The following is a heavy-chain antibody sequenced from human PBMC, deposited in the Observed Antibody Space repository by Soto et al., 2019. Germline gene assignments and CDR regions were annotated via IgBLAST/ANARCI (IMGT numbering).Heavy chain of an antibody. CDR2: MYYNGNS. Sequence: SSETLSLTCTVSGGSISNYYWSWIRQPPGKGLEWIGYMYYNGNSKYNPSLKNRVTISQDTSKKQLSLKLSSVTAADTAVYYCAREFYYDSSGIGFDPWGKGTRVTVSS. CDR1: GGSISNYY. D-gene: IGHD3-22*01. V-gene: IGHV4-59*01. J-gene: IGHJ5*02. CDR3: AREFYYDSSGIGFDP.